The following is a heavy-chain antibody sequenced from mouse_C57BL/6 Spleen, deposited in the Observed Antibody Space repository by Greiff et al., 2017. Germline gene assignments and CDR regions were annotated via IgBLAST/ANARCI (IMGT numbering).Heavy chain of an antibody. CDR3: ARAREGNFDY. CDR2: ISDGGSYT. CDR1: GFTFSSYA. J-gene: IGHJ2*01. V-gene: IGHV5-4*01. Sequence: EVQVVESGGGLVKPGGSLKLSCAASGFTFSSYAMSWVRQTPEKRLEWVATISDGGSYTYYPDNVKGRITISRDNAKNNLYLQMSHLKSEDTAMYYCARAREGNFDYWGQGTTLTVSS.